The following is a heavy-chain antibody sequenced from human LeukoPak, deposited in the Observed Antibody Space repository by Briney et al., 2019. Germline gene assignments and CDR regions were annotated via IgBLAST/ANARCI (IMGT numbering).Heavy chain of an antibody. CDR1: GYTFTGYY. D-gene: IGHD6-6*01. CDR2: INPNSGGT. J-gene: IGHJ6*02. CDR3: ARGVAARPIFEDYYYYGMDV. V-gene: IGHV1-2*04. Sequence: ASVKVSCKASGYTFTGYYMHWVRQAPGQGLEWMGWINPNSGGTNYAQKFQGWVTMTRETSISTAYMELSRLRSDDTAVYYCARGVAARPIFEDYYYYGMDVWGQGTTVTVSS.